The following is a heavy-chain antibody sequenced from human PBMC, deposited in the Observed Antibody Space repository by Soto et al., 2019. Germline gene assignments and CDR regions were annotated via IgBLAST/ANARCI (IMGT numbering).Heavy chain of an antibody. CDR2: ISAYNGNT. CDR3: ARDRFWSIFGVLIMDFDY. J-gene: IGHJ4*02. CDR1: GYTFTSYG. D-gene: IGHD3-3*01. Sequence: ASVKVSCKASGYTFTSYGISWVRQAPGQGLEWMGWISAYNGNTNYAQKLQGRVTMTTDTSTSTAYMELRSLRSDDTAVYYCARDRFWSIFGVLIMDFDYWGQGTLVTVS. V-gene: IGHV1-18*01.